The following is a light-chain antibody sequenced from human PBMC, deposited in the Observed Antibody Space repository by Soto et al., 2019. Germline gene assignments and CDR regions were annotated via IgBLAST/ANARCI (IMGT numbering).Light chain of an antibody. V-gene: IGLV1-40*01. CDR3: QSYDSSLSGWV. Sequence: QSVLTQPPSVSGAPGQRVTISCTGSTSNIGAGYDVHWYQQLPGTAPKLLIYVNINRPSGVPDRFSGSKSGTSASLAITGLQAEDEADYYCQSYDSSLSGWVFRGGTKLTVL. J-gene: IGLJ3*02. CDR2: VNI. CDR1: TSNIGAGYD.